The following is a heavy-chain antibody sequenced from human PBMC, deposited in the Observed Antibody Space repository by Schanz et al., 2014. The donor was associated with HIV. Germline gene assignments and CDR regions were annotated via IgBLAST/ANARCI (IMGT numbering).Heavy chain of an antibody. CDR2: VRHDGAGT. J-gene: IGHJ5*02. D-gene: IGHD2-15*01. CDR3: VTEQYSTIAA. Sequence: QVLESGGGLVQTGGSLRLSCVASGFTFSDFSMNWVRRAPGKGLGWISAVRHDGAGTYYADSVKGRFTISRDNSRNIHYLQMSNLRAEDTALYYCVTEQYSTIAAWGQGALVIVSS. CDR1: GFTFSDFS. V-gene: IGHV3-23*01.